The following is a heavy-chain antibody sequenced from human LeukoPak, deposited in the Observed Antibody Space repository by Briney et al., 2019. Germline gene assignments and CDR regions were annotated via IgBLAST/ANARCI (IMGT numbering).Heavy chain of an antibody. D-gene: IGHD3-10*01. CDR2: IYYSGTT. Sequence: SETLSLTCTVSGDSLDTYYWTWIRQPPGKGLEWIGYIYYSGTTGYNPSLESRLTISVDTSKNQFSLKLSSVTAADTAVYYCARCGPKYYYGSGSVNWFDPWGQGTLVTVSS. J-gene: IGHJ5*02. V-gene: IGHV4-59*01. CDR3: ARCGPKYYYGSGSVNWFDP. CDR1: GDSLDTYY.